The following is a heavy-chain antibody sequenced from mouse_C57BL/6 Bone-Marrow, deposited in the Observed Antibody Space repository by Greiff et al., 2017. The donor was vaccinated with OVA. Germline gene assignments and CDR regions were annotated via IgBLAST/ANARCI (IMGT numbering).Heavy chain of an antibody. Sequence: EVQLVESGGGLVKPGGSLKLSCAASGFTFSSYAMSWVRQTPEKRLEWVATISDGGSYTYYPDNVKGRFTISRDNAKNNLYLQMSHLKSEDTAMYYCSTVVAPFDYWGQGTTLTVSS. CDR2: ISDGGSYT. CDR3: STVVAPFDY. J-gene: IGHJ2*01. D-gene: IGHD1-1*01. V-gene: IGHV5-4*01. CDR1: GFTFSSYA.